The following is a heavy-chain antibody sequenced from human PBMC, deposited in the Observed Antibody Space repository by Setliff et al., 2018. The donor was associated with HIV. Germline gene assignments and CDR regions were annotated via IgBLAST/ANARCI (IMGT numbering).Heavy chain of an antibody. V-gene: IGHV4-34*01. CDR2: INHSGST. Sequence: SETLSLTCAVYGGSLSGYHWSWIRQSPEKGLEWIGGINHSGSTNYNPSLKSRVTMSVDTSKNQFSLKLSSVTAADTAVYYCARGGGYDRSGYYPFDYWGQGTPVTVSS. CDR1: GGSLSGYH. D-gene: IGHD3-22*01. CDR3: ARGGGYDRSGYYPFDY. J-gene: IGHJ4*02.